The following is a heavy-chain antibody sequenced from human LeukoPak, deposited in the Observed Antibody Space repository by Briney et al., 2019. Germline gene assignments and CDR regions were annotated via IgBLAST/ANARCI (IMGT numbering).Heavy chain of an antibody. D-gene: IGHD3-22*01. J-gene: IGHJ4*02. CDR3: AKSAYYDASGYYREYYFDY. CDR2: SGSGGST. V-gene: IGHV3-23*01. CDR1: GFSFSNYA. Sequence: GGSLRLSCVSSGFSFSNYAMSWVRQAPGKGLEWVSSSGSGGSTHYADSVKGRFTISRDKTKNTLYLQMNSLRAEDTAVYYCAKSAYYDASGYYREYYFDYWGQGTLVTYSS.